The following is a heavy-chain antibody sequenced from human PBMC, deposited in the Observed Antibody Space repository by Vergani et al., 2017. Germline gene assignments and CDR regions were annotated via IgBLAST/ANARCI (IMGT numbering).Heavy chain of an antibody. CDR2: ISGSGGST. V-gene: IGHV3-23*04. Sequence: VQLVQSGAEVKKPGASVKVSCKASGYTFTSYAMSWVRQAPGKGLEWVSAISGSGGSTYYADSVKGRFTISRDNFKNTLYLQMNSLRAEDTAVYYCAKGREDFDYWGQGTLVTVSS. J-gene: IGHJ4*02. D-gene: IGHD1-26*01. CDR3: AKGREDFDY. CDR1: GYTFTSYA.